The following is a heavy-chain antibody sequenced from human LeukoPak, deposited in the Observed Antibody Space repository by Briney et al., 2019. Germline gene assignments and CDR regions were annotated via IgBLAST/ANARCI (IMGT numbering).Heavy chain of an antibody. CDR3: ARDKGSGYFDY. J-gene: IGHJ4*01. CDR1: GFTFSDYW. V-gene: IGHV3-7*05. Sequence: PGGSLRLSCAVSGFTFSDYWMSWVRQAPGKGLEWVANIKQDGSEKYYVDSVKGRFTISRDNAKNSLYLQMNSLRADDTAVYYCARDKGSGYFDYWGQGTLVTVSS. D-gene: IGHD2-15*01. CDR2: IKQDGSEK.